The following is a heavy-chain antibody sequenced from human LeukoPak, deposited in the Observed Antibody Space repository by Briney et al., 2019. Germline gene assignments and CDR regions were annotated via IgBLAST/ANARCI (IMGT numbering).Heavy chain of an antibody. V-gene: IGHV3-66*01. J-gene: IGHJ4*02. CDR3: ARDPGYYDFWRVGSDY. CDR2: IYSGGST. D-gene: IGHD3-3*01. CDR1: EFTVSSNY. Sequence: PGGSLRLSCAASEFTVSSNYMSWVRQGPGKGLEWVSVIYSGGSTYYADSVKGRFTISRDIYKNTLYLQMNSLRAEDTAIYYCARDPGYYDFWRVGSDYWGQGTLVTVSS.